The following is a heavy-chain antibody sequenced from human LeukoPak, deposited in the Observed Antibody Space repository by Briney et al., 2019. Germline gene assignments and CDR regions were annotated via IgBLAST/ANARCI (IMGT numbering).Heavy chain of an antibody. Sequence: GGSLRLSCAASGFTFSSYAMSWVRQAPGKGLEYVSAISSDGGSTYYANSVKGRFTISRDNSKNTLYLQMGSLKAEDMAVYYCARVGYSYDYWGQGTLVTVSS. CDR3: ARVGYSYDY. CDR2: ISSDGGST. D-gene: IGHD5-18*01. CDR1: GFTFSSYA. V-gene: IGHV3-64*01. J-gene: IGHJ4*02.